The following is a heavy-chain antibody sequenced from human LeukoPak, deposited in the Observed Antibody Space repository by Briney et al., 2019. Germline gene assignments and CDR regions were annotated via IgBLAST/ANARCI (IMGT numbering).Heavy chain of an antibody. J-gene: IGHJ6*02. D-gene: IGHD2-2*01. Sequence: SVKVSSKASGGTFSSYAISWVRQAPGQGLKWMGGIIPIFGTANYAQKFQGRVTITADESTSTAYMELSSLRSEDTAVYYCARDLVVPAAMPNYYYYGMDVWGQGTTVTVSS. CDR2: IIPIFGTA. CDR3: ARDLVVPAAMPNYYYYGMDV. V-gene: IGHV1-69*01. CDR1: GGTFSSYA.